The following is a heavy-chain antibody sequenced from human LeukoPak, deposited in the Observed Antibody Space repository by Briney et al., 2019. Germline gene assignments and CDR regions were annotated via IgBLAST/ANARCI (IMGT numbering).Heavy chain of an antibody. D-gene: IGHD4-17*01. Sequence: PGGSLRLSCSGSGFTFSNYGMHWVRQAPGKGLEYVSGISSYGGSTYYADSVKGRFTISRDNSRNTLYLQMSSLRAEDTAVYYCVKVHGDYTNDAFDIWGQGTTVTVSS. CDR1: GFTFSNYG. CDR3: VKVHGDYTNDAFDI. V-gene: IGHV3-64*03. J-gene: IGHJ3*02. CDR2: ISSYGGST.